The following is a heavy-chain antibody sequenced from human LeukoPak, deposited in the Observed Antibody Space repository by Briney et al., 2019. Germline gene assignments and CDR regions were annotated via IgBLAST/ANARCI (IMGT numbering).Heavy chain of an antibody. J-gene: IGHJ5*02. D-gene: IGHD6-6*01. CDR3: AGGGPNSSSSGYNWFDP. CDR1: GGTFSSYA. CDR2: IIPIFGTA. V-gene: IGHV1-69*05. Sequence: SVKVSCKASGGTFSSYAISWVRQAPGQGLEWMGGIIPIFGTANYAQKFQGRVTITTDESTSTAYMELSSLRSEDTAVYYCAGGGPNSSSSGYNWFDPWGQGTLVTVSS.